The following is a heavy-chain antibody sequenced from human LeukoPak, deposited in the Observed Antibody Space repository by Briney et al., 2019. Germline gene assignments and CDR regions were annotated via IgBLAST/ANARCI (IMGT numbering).Heavy chain of an antibody. CDR2: INHSGGT. CDR1: GGSFSGYY. J-gene: IGHJ5*02. Sequence: SETLSLTCAVYGGSFSGYYRSWIRQPPGKGLEWIGEINHSGGTNYNPSLKSRVTISVDTSKNQFSLKLSSVTAADTAVYYCARLVVAAKASLIPWGQGTLVTVSS. V-gene: IGHV4-34*01. D-gene: IGHD2-15*01. CDR3: ARLVVAAKASLIP.